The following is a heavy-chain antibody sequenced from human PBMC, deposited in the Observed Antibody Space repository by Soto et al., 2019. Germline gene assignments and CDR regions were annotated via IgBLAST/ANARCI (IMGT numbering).Heavy chain of an antibody. Sequence: EVQLLESGGGLVQPGESLTLSCAASGFTFSTCAMNWVRQAPGKGLEWGSAIGDNGLSTYYADSVKGRFTISRDNSKNTLYLQMNSLRADDTAVYYCATYRQTTVTSEFWGQGALVTVST. CDR2: IGDNGLST. J-gene: IGHJ4*02. V-gene: IGHV3-23*01. D-gene: IGHD4-17*01. CDR1: GFTFSTCA. CDR3: ATYRQTTVTSEF.